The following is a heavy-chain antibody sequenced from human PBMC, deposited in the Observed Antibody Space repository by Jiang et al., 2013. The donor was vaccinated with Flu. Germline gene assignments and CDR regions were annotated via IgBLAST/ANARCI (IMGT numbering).Heavy chain of an antibody. CDR3: ARVLGYDSSGPFDPLVDY. CDR2: IYYSGST. Sequence: GPGLVKPSETLSLTCAVSGGSVSRGSFYWTWIRQPPGKGLEWIGCIYYSGSTHYNPSLKSRVTISADTSKNQFSLKLSSVTAADTAVYYCARVLGYDSSGPFDPLVDYWGQGNPGHRLL. D-gene: IGHD3-22*01. CDR1: GGSVSRGSFY. J-gene: IGHJ4*02. V-gene: IGHV4-61*01.